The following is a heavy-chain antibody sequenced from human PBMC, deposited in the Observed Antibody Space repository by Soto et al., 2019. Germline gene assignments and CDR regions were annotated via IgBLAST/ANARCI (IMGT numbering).Heavy chain of an antibody. D-gene: IGHD2-21*01. J-gene: IGHJ4*02. CDR3: ARDGGIQMWSPYYFDY. CDR2: VSYDGSKT. Sequence: QVQLVESGGGVVQPGMSLRLSCTASGFTFTNYAMHWVRQSPDRGLEWVAIVSYDGSKTYYADFVKGRFTISRDNSKNTLDLQMNTLNAEDTAVYFCARDGGIQMWSPYYFDYWGQGTLVTVSS. CDR1: GFTFTNYA. V-gene: IGHV3-30*03.